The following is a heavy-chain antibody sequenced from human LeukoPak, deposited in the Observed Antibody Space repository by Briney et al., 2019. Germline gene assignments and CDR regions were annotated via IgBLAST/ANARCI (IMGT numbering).Heavy chain of an antibody. D-gene: IGHD6-19*01. Sequence: PSETLSLTCTVSGGSISSSSYYWGWIRQPPGKGLEWIGSIYYSGSTYYNPSLKSRVTISVDTSKNQFSLKLSSVTAADTAVYYCARVAKRGWYFDYWGQGTLVTVSS. CDR1: GGSISSSSYY. J-gene: IGHJ4*02. CDR3: ARVAKRGWYFDY. CDR2: IYYSGST. V-gene: IGHV4-39*07.